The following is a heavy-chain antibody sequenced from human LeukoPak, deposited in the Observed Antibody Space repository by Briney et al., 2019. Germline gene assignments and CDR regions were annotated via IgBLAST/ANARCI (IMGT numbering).Heavy chain of an antibody. J-gene: IGHJ4*02. CDR1: GYTFTSYD. CDR2: MNPNSGNT. V-gene: IGHV1-8*01. CDR3: ARARYFYGSGSYYPRVYYFDY. D-gene: IGHD3-10*01. Sequence: ASVKVSCKASGYTFTSYDINWVRQPTGQGLEWMGWMNPNSGNTGYAQKFQGRVTITADKSTSTAYMELSSLRSEDTAVYYCARARYFYGSGSYYPRVYYFDYWGQGTLVTVSS.